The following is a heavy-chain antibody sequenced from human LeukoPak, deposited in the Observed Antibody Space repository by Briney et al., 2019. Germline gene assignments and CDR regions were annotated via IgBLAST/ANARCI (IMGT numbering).Heavy chain of an antibody. V-gene: IGHV1-2*02. CDR3: ARGPHYYGSGTLPYFDY. CDR1: GYTFTGYY. D-gene: IGHD3-10*01. CDR2: INPNSGGT. Sequence: ASVKVSCKASGYTFTGYYMHWVRQAPGQGLEWMGWINPNSGGTNYAQKLQGRVTMTRDTSISTAYMELSRLRSDDTAVYYCARGPHYYGSGTLPYFDYWGQGTLVTVSS. J-gene: IGHJ4*02.